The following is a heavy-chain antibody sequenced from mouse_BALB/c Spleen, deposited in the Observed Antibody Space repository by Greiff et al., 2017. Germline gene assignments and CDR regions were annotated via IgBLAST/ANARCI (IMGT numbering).Heavy chain of an antibody. V-gene: IGHV5-17*02. D-gene: IGHD2-4*01. J-gene: IGHJ3*01. CDR3: ARSGGLRAWFAY. CDR1: GFTFSSFG. CDR2: ISSGSSTI. Sequence: EVHLVESGGGLVQPGGSRKLSCAASGFTFSSFGMHWVRQAPEKGLEWVAYISSGSSTIYYADTVKGRFTISRDNPKNTLFLQMTSLRSEDTAMYYCARSGGLRAWFAYWGQGTLVTVSA.